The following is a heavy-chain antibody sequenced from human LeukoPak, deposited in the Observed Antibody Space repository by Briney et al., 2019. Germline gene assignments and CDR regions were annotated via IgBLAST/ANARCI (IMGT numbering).Heavy chain of an antibody. CDR1: GGTFSSYA. V-gene: IGHV1-69*13. CDR2: IIPIFGTA. Sequence: GASVKVSCKASGGTFSSYAISWVRQAPGQALEWMGGIIPIFGTANYAQKFQGRVTITADESTSKAYMELSSLRSEDTAVYYCAIDSSGYYSRGYFDYWGQGTLVTVSS. D-gene: IGHD3-22*01. J-gene: IGHJ4*02. CDR3: AIDSSGYYSRGYFDY.